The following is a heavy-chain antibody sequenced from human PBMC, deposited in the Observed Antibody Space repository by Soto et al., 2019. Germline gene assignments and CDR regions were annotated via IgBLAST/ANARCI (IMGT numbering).Heavy chain of an antibody. D-gene: IGHD6-19*01. CDR2: INSDGSST. CDR3: ARDWSSGGEAIYYFDY. V-gene: IGHV3-74*01. Sequence: PGGSLRRSCAAAGFTFSSYWMHWVRPAPGKGLVWVSRINSDGSSTSYADSVKGRFTISRDDAKNTLYLQMNSLRAEDTAVYYCARDWSSGGEAIYYFDYWGQGTLVTVAS. J-gene: IGHJ4*02. CDR1: GFTFSSYW.